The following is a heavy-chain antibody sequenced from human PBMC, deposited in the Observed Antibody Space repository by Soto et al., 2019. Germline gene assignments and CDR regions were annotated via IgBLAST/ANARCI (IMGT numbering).Heavy chain of an antibody. D-gene: IGHD6-6*01. J-gene: IGHJ4*02. Sequence: QVRLVLSGDELKKPGASMKVSCKASGYAFSDHGISWVRQAPGQGLEWIGWINAYNGNTNYAQKFRGRVTVTTDASTTTAYMEVRSLTSDDTAVYYCARDHRYSSSFFDSWSQGTLITVSS. CDR1: GYAFSDHG. CDR2: INAYNGNT. CDR3: ARDHRYSSSFFDS. V-gene: IGHV1-18*04.